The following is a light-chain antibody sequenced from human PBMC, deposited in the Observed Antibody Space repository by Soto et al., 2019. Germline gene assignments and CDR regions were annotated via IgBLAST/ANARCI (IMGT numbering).Light chain of an antibody. CDR3: QQYGSSLIT. CDR1: QSVSSY. Sequence: VLTQSPATLSLSPGERATLSCRASQSVSSYLAWYQQKPGQAPRLLIYGASSRATGIPDRFSGSGSGTDFTLTISRLEPEDFAVYYCQQYGSSLITFGQGTRLEI. V-gene: IGKV3-20*01. CDR2: GAS. J-gene: IGKJ5*01.